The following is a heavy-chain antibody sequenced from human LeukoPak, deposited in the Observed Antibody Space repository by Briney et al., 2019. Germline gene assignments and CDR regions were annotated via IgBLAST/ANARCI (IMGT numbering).Heavy chain of an antibody. CDR3: ARCGLKGVVPAALDAFDI. Sequence: SETLSLTRSVSGGSTSGSYWSWVRQPPGKGLQWIGYIHYTGSTDYNPSLKSRVTISIDTPKNQVSLRVTSVTAADTAVYYCARCGLKGVVPAALDAFDIWGQGTMVTVTS. J-gene: IGHJ3*02. CDR1: GGSTSGSY. D-gene: IGHD2-2*01. CDR2: IHYTGST. V-gene: IGHV4-59*01.